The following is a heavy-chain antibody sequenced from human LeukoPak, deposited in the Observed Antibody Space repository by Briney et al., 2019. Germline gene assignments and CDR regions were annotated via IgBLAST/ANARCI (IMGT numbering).Heavy chain of an antibody. D-gene: IGHD3-22*01. CDR3: ARVAVDSSGYYLYYFDY. Sequence: GASVKVSCKASGYTFTGYYMHWVRQAPGQGLEWMGWINPNSGGTNYAQKFHGRVTMTRDTSISTAYMELSRLRSDDTAVYYCARVAVDSSGYYLYYFDYWGQGTLVTVSS. V-gene: IGHV1-2*02. CDR1: GYTFTGYY. CDR2: INPNSGGT. J-gene: IGHJ4*02.